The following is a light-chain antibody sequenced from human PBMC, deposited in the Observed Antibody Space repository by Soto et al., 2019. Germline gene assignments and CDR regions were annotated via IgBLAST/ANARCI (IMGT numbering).Light chain of an antibody. Sequence: EIGLTQSPGTLSLSPGERATLSCRANQTLNHTYLAWYQQKPGQAPRLLIYDASSRATGTPDRFSGSGSGTDFTLTITSLQSDDFAVYFCQQYTDWPITFGQGTRLEIK. V-gene: IGKV3D-20*02. CDR1: QTLNHTY. CDR3: QQYTDWPIT. CDR2: DAS. J-gene: IGKJ5*01.